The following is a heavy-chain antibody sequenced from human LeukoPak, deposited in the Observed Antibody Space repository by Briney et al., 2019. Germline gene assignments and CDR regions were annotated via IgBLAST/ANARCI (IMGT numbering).Heavy chain of an antibody. V-gene: IGHV4-59*01. CDR3: ARVYYSSSSDYWYFDL. D-gene: IGHD6-13*01. CDR2: KDYSGST. Sequence: SETLSLTYTVSGGSISRYYWSWIRQPPGKGLEWIGYKDYSGSTNYNRSLKSRVTISVDTSKNQFSLKLSSVTAADTAVYYCARVYYSSSSDYWYFDLWGRGTLVTVSS. CDR1: GGSISRYY. J-gene: IGHJ2*01.